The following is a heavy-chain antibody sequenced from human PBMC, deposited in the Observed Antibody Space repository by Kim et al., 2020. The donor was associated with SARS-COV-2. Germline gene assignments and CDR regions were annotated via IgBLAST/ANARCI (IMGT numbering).Heavy chain of an antibody. J-gene: IGHJ6*02. CDR1: GFTFSSYE. D-gene: IGHD1-26*01. Sequence: GGSLRLSCAASGFTFSSYEMNWVRQAPGKGLEWVSYISSSGSTIYYADSVKGRFTISRDNAKNSLYLQMNSLRAEDTAVYYCARDQGGATLPLFNYYYYGMDVWGQGTTVTVSS. CDR3: ARDQGGATLPLFNYYYYGMDV. V-gene: IGHV3-48*03. CDR2: ISSSGSTI.